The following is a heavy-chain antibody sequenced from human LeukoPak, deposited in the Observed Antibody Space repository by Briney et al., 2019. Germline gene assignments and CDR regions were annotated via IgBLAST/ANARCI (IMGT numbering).Heavy chain of an antibody. CDR3: ARSTRDYDVLAGYYTIAFDY. CDR2: IDWDDDK. V-gene: IGHV2-70*01. J-gene: IGHJ4*02. CDR1: GFSLSSSGMC. D-gene: IGHD3-9*01. Sequence: SGPTLVNPTQPLTLTFSFSGFSLSSSGMCVSWIRQPPGKALEWLALIDWDDDKYYTTSLKTRLTISKDTSKNQVVLRMTNMDPVDTATYYCARSTRDYDVLAGYYTIAFDYWGRGNLVTVSS.